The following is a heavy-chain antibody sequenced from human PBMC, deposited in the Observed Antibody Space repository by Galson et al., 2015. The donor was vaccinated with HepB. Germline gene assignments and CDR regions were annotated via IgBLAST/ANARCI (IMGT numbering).Heavy chain of an antibody. CDR2: IYYSGST. V-gene: IGHV4-39*07. J-gene: IGHJ5*02. CDR3: ARVGGHCSSTSCYWGWFDP. Sequence: ETLSLTCTVSGGSISSSSYYWGWIRQPPGKGLEWIGSIYYSGSTYYNPSLKSRVTISVDTSKNQFSLKLSSVTAADTAVYYCARVGGHCSSTSCYWGWFDPWGQGTLVTVSS. D-gene: IGHD2-2*01. CDR1: GGSISSSSYY.